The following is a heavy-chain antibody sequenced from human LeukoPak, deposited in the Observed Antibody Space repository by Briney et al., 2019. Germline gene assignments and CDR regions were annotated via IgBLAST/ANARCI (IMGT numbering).Heavy chain of an antibody. CDR1: GFTFSSYW. J-gene: IGHJ3*02. CDR2: IKQDGSEK. CDR3: ARDIVPEYCSSTSCPRDAFDI. D-gene: IGHD2-2*01. V-gene: IGHV3-7*01. Sequence: PGGSLRLSCAASGFTFSSYWMSWVRQAPGKGLERVANIKQDGSEKYYVDSVKGRFNISRDNAKSSLYLQMNSLRAEDTAVYYCARDIVPEYCSSTSCPRDAFDIWGQGTMVTVSS.